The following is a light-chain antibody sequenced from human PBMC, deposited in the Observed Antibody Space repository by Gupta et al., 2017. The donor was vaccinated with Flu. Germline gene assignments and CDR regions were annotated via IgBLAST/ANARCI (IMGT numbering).Light chain of an antibody. Sequence: QSVPTPPPSASGAPGQRVSLSSTGSRANTGARYDVAWYQAHPGTAHNLLIYGNSNRPSGVPDRFSGSKSGTSASLAITGHQDEEEADYYCQSYDSSLRGVFGGGTKLTVL. J-gene: IGLJ3*02. CDR3: QSYDSSLRGV. CDR2: GNS. CDR1: RANTGARYD. V-gene: IGLV1-40*01.